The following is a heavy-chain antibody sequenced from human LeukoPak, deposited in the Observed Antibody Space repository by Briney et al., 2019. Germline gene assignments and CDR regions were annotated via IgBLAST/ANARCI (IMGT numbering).Heavy chain of an antibody. CDR1: GGSISS. Sequence: LSLTCTVSGGSISSSTYYWGWIRQPPGKGLEWVALISYDGGDQFYEDSVKGRFTISRDNSKNTLYLQMNSLRAEDTAVYYCAKGLPHSVRWYYFDYWGQGTLVTVSS. V-gene: IGHV3-30*18. D-gene: IGHD6-13*01. J-gene: IGHJ4*02. CDR3: AKGLPHSVRWYYFDY. CDR2: ISYDGGDQ.